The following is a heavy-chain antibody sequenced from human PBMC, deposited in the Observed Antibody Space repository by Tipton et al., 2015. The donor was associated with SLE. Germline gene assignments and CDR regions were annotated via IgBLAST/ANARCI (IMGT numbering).Heavy chain of an antibody. CDR2: INHGGST. CDR3: ARGKGNSSGWGHYYFYGMDV. D-gene: IGHD6-19*01. J-gene: IGHJ6*02. Sequence: LRLSCAASGITFDKYVMQWVRQVPGMGLEWVGEINHGGSTNYNPSLKTRVTMSVDTSKKQFSLKLGSVTAADTAVYYCARGKGNSSGWGHYYFYGMDVWGQGTTVTVAS. V-gene: IGHV4-34*01. CDR1: GITFDKYV.